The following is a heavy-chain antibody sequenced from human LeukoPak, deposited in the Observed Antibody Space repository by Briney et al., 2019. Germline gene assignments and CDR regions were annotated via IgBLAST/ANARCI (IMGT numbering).Heavy chain of an antibody. Sequence: GGSLRLSCAASGFTFSSYGMHWVRQAPGKGLEWVANINQDGGEKYYVDSVKGRFTISRDNARNSLHLQMNSLRAEDTAVYHCATGRSCTTCYLPDYWGQGTLVTVSS. J-gene: IGHJ4*02. V-gene: IGHV3-7*01. D-gene: IGHD2-2*01. CDR1: GFTFSSYG. CDR2: INQDGGEK. CDR3: ATGRSCTTCYLPDY.